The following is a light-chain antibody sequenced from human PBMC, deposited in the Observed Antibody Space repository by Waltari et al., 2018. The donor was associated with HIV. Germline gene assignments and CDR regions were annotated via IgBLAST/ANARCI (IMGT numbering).Light chain of an antibody. CDR2: GTS. CDR3: HHYNNWRET. Sequence: EIRMTQSPATLSVSPGERATLSCRASQSVNSNLAWYQQKPGQTPRPLISGTSTRATDIPARFSGSGSGTEFTLTISSLQSEDFAVYYCHHYNNWRETFGQGTKVEIK. V-gene: IGKV3-15*01. J-gene: IGKJ1*01. CDR1: QSVNSN.